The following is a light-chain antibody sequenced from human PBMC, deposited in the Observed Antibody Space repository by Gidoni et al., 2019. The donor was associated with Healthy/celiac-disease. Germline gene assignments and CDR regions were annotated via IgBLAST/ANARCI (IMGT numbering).Light chain of an antibody. Sequence: DIQMTQSPSSLSASVGDRVTITCQASQDISNYLNWYQQKPGKAPKLLIYDASNLETGVPSRFSGSGSGTDFTFTISSLQPEDIATYYCQQYDNLITFXHXTRLEIK. V-gene: IGKV1-33*01. CDR2: DAS. J-gene: IGKJ5*01. CDR1: QDISNY. CDR3: QQYDNLIT.